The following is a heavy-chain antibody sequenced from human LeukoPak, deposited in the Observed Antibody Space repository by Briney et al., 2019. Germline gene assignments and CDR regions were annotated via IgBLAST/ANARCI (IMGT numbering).Heavy chain of an antibody. V-gene: IGHV3-15*01. CDR3: TTGRESAYSSGWYVFDI. D-gene: IGHD6-19*01. CDR1: GFTFSNAW. Sequence: PGGSLRLSCAASGFTFSNAWMSWVRQAPGKGLEWVGRIKNKTDGGTTDYAAPVKGRFTISRDDSKNTLYLQMNSLKTEDTAVYYCTTGRESAYSSGWYVFDIWGQGTMVTVSS. J-gene: IGHJ3*02. CDR2: IKNKTDGGTT.